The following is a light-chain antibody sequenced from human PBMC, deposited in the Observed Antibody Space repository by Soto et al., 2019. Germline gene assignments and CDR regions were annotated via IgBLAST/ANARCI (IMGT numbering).Light chain of an antibody. CDR1: QSVRDNY. J-gene: IGKJ2*01. V-gene: IGKV3-20*01. CDR3: QQYGTSMYT. Sequence: EIVLTQSPDTVSLSSEERVTLSCRASQSVRDNYLAWYQQKPGQAPRLLIYGASTRATDIPDRFSGSGSGTDFTLTINSLEPEDFAVYYCQQYGTSMYTFGQGTKLEIK. CDR2: GAS.